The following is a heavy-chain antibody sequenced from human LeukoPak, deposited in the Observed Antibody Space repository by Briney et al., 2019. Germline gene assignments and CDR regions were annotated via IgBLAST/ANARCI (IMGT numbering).Heavy chain of an antibody. J-gene: IGHJ4*02. V-gene: IGHV1-2*02. CDR1: GYTFTGYY. Sequence: ASVKVSCKASGYTFTGYYMLWVREAPGQGLEWMGWINPNSGGTNYAQKFQGRVTMTRDTSISTAYMELNGLRSDDTAVYYCARRNYDSRGTSSFDYWGQGTLVTASS. CDR2: INPNSGGT. D-gene: IGHD3-22*01. CDR3: ARRNYDSRGTSSFDY.